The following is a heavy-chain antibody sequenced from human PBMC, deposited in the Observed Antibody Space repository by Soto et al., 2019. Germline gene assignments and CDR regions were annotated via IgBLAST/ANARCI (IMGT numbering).Heavy chain of an antibody. Sequence: QVQLVESGGGVVQPGRSLRLSCVASGFSFSTSGMHWARQAPGKGMEWVAVIWYDGTTKKYADSVKGRFTISRDNSKNTLYLQMNSLRGEDTAVYYCARYESSGSGYDWGQGTLVIVSS. D-gene: IGHD3-22*01. CDR1: GFSFSTSG. CDR3: ARYESSGSGYD. J-gene: IGHJ4*02. V-gene: IGHV3-33*01. CDR2: IWYDGTTK.